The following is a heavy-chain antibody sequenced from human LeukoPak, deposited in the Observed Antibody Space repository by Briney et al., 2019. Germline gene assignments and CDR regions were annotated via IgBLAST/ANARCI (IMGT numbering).Heavy chain of an antibody. CDR1: GFTFSSFA. CDR3: GRYYVMDV. J-gene: IGHJ6*02. CDR2: ISSEGNT. V-gene: IGHV3-23*01. Sequence: GGSLRLSCAAAGFTFSSFAMSWVRQAPGKGLEWVSAISSEGNTFYADSVKGRFTISRDNSKSTLYLQMNSLRAEDTAVYYCGRYYVMDVWGQGTSVTVSS.